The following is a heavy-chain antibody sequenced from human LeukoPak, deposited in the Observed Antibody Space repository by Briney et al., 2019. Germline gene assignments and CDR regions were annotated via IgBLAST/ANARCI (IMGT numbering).Heavy chain of an antibody. CDR2: IYYSGTT. CDR1: GRSISTYY. CDR3: ARGLSGSYYQFDY. V-gene: IGHV4-59*08. D-gene: IGHD1-26*01. Sequence: PSETLSLTCTVTGRSISTYYWSLIRQPPGKGLEWIGHIYYSGTTDYNPSLKSRVTISIDTSKNQFSLKLSSVTAADTAVYYCARGLSGSYYQFDYWGQGTLVTVSS. J-gene: IGHJ4*02.